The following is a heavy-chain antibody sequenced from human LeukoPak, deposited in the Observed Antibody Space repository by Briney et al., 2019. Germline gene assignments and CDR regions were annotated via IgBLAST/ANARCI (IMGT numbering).Heavy chain of an antibody. Sequence: PGGSLRLSCAASGFTFSSYGMHWVRQAPGKGLEWVAVISYDGSNKYYADSVKGRFTISRDNSKNTLYLQMNSLRAEDTAVYYCARLFSSIVVVPAATLYDWFDPWGQGTLVTVSS. D-gene: IGHD2-2*01. CDR2: ISYDGSNK. CDR1: GFTFSSYG. V-gene: IGHV3-30*03. J-gene: IGHJ5*02. CDR3: ARLFSSIVVVPAATLYDWFDP.